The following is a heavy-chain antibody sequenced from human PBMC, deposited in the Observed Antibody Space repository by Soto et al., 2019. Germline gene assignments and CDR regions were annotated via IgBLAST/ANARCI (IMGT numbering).Heavy chain of an antibody. CDR3: ARAYRQADFWSGYLPDPWGFDP. CDR1: GGSMSRGDYY. J-gene: IGHJ5*02. CDR2: IYYSGST. V-gene: IGHV4-61*08. Sequence: PSETLSLTCTVSGGSMSRGDYYWSWIRQPPGKGLEWIGYIYYSGSTNYNPSLKSRVTISVDTSKNQFSLKLSSVTAADTAVYYCARAYRQADFWSGYLPDPWGFDPWGQGTLVTVSS. D-gene: IGHD3-3*01.